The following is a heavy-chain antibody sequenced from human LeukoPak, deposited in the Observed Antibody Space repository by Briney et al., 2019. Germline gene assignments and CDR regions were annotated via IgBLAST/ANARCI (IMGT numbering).Heavy chain of an antibody. CDR1: GFTFSTYA. CDR3: ARARSSYGYGDAFDI. V-gene: IGHV3-30*04. CDR2: ISYDGSSK. D-gene: IGHD5-18*01. Sequence: GGSLRLSCAASGFTFSTYAMHWVRQAPSKGLEWVAVISYDGSSKYYADSVKGRFTISRDNSKNTLYLQMNSLRAEDTAVYYCARARSSYGYGDAFDIWGQGTMVTVSS. J-gene: IGHJ3*02.